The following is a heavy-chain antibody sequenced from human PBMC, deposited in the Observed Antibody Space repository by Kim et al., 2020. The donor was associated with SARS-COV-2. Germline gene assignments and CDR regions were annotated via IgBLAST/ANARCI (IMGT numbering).Heavy chain of an antibody. CDR1: GGTFSSYA. V-gene: IGHV1-69*13. J-gene: IGHJ6*02. CDR2: IIPIFGTA. CDR3: ARVRTYGPIIHYYYGMDV. D-gene: IGHD3-3*01. Sequence: SVKVSCKASGGTFSSYAISWVRQAPGQGLEWMGGIIPIFGTANYALKFQGRVTITADESTSTAYMELSSLRSEDTAVYYCARVRTYGPIIHYYYGMDVWGQGTTVTVSS.